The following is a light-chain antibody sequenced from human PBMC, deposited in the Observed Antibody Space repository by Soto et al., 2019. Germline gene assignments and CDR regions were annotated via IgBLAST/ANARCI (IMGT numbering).Light chain of an antibody. Sequence: QSVLPQPASMSGSPGQSITIPCTGTSSDVGSYYPVSWFQQHPGKAPKLIIYEVSKRPSGVSDRFSGSKSGNTASLTISGLQAEDEAEYYCCSYAGDTTFFVFGTGTKVTVL. J-gene: IGLJ1*01. V-gene: IGLV2-23*02. CDR3: CSYAGDTTFFV. CDR1: SSDVGSYYP. CDR2: EVS.